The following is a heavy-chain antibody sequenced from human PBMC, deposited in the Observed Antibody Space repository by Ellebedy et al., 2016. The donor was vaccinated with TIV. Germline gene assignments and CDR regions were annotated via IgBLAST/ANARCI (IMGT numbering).Heavy chain of an antibody. D-gene: IGHD1-14*01. Sequence: ASVKVSCKASGYTFIGYYIYWLRQAPGQGLEWMGWIDPKSGGINLERKFQGRVTLTRDTSISTAYMGLSRLTSDDTAVFYCATARDAQAEYGMDVWGQGTTVTVSS. CDR3: ATARDAQAEYGMDV. CDR2: IDPKSGGI. CDR1: GYTFIGYY. V-gene: IGHV1-2*02. J-gene: IGHJ6*02.